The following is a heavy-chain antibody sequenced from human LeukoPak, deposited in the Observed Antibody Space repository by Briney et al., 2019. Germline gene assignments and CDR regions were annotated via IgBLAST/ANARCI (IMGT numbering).Heavy chain of an antibody. Sequence: ASVKVSCKVSGYTLTELSMHWVRQAPGQGLEWMGIINPSGGSTSYAQKFQGRVTMTRDTSTSTVYMELSSLRSEDTAVYYCARSMVVAAPSNYWGQGTLVTVSS. J-gene: IGHJ4*02. D-gene: IGHD2-15*01. CDR1: GYTLTELS. CDR2: INPSGGST. V-gene: IGHV1-46*01. CDR3: ARSMVVAAPSNY.